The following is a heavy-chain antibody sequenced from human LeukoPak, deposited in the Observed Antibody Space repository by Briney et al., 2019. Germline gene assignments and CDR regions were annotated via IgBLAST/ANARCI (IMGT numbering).Heavy chain of an antibody. J-gene: IGHJ5*02. CDR1: GGSISSGGYY. CDR2: IYYSGST. Sequence: PSQTLSLTCTVSGGSISSGGYYWSWIRQHPGTGLEWIGYIYYSGSTYYNPSLKSRVTISVDTSKNQFSLKLSSVTAADTAVYYCARAPSRGYSGYDNWFDPWGQGTLVTVSS. CDR3: ARAPSRGYSGYDNWFDP. V-gene: IGHV4-31*03. D-gene: IGHD5-12*01.